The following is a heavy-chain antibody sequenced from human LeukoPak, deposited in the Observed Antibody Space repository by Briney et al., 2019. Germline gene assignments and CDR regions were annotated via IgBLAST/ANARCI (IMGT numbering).Heavy chain of an antibody. Sequence: PGGSLRLSCAASGFTFSSYSMNWVRQAPGKGLEWVSSISSSSSYIYYADSVKGRFTISRDNAKNSLYLQMNSLRAEDTAVYYCARDGPRLRIALKALDIWGQGTMVTVSS. J-gene: IGHJ3*02. CDR2: ISSSSSYI. V-gene: IGHV3-21*01. D-gene: IGHD4-17*01. CDR1: GFTFSSYS. CDR3: ARDGPRLRIALKALDI.